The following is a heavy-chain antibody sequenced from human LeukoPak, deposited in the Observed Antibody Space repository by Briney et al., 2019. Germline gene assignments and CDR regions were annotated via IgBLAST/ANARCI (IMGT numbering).Heavy chain of an antibody. CDR2: IWYDGSNK. CDR3: ARDKVYYDYVWGSYRHGEGYYFDY. CDR1: GFTFSSYG. V-gene: IGHV3-33*01. Sequence: PGGSLRLSCAASGFTFSSYGMHWVRQAPGKGLEWVAVIWYDGSNKYYADSVKGRFTISRDNSKNTLYLQMNSLRAKDTAVYYCARDKVYYDYVWGSYRHGEGYYFDYWGQGTLVTVSS. D-gene: IGHD3-16*02. J-gene: IGHJ4*02.